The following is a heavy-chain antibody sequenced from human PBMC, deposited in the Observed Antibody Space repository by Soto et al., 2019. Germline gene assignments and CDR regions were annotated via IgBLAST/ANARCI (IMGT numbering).Heavy chain of an antibody. D-gene: IGHD2-21*02. V-gene: IGHV1-46*01. CDR1: GFTFTTYY. Sequence: SVKVSCKTSGFTFTTYYFHWVRQAPGQGLEWMGIINPDGGVTTYAQRFQGRVTISRDTSTSTVYMELSSLRSEDTAVYYCARSVVVTALDSWGQGTLVTVSS. J-gene: IGHJ4*02. CDR2: INPDGGVT. CDR3: ARSVVVTALDS.